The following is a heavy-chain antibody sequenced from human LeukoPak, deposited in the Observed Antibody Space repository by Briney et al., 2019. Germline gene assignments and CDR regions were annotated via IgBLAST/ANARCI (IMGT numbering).Heavy chain of an antibody. J-gene: IGHJ4*02. V-gene: IGHV3-23*03. CDR2: IYSGGST. D-gene: IGHD3-10*01. Sequence: GGSLRLSCAASGFTFSSFPMSWVRQAPGKGLEWVSVIYSGGSTYYADSVKGRFTISRDNSKNTLYLQMNGLRPEDTAVYFCAKDWGNKFASGSSYLDSWGQGTLVTVSS. CDR3: AKDWGNKFASGSSYLDS. CDR1: GFTFSSFP.